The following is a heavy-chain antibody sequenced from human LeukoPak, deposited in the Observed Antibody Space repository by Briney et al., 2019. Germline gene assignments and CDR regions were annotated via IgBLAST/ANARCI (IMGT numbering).Heavy chain of an antibody. CDR3: ARWGRDGYNYWYFDY. V-gene: IGHV4-34*01. CDR2: INHSGST. CDR1: GGSISSGGYS. Sequence: SETLSLTCAVSGGSISSGGYSWSWIRQPPGKGLEWIGEINHSGSTNYNPSLKSRVTISVDTSKNQFSLKLSSVTAADTAVYYCARWGRDGYNYWYFDYWGQGTLVTVSS. J-gene: IGHJ4*02. D-gene: IGHD5-24*01.